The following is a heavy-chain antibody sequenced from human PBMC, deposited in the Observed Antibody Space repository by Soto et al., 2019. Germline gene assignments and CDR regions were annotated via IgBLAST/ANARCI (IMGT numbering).Heavy chain of an antibody. V-gene: IGHV4-59*02. CDR3: ARANGNYGIFDY. CDR2: IFYRGST. Sequence: SETLSLTCTVSGGSVSTDYWSWIRRPPGKGLEWIASIFYRGSTDYNPSLKSRATISIDKSKNQFSLKLRSVTAADSAVYYCARANGNYGIFDYWGQGAMVTVS. J-gene: IGHJ4*02. D-gene: IGHD1-7*01. CDR1: GGSVSTDY.